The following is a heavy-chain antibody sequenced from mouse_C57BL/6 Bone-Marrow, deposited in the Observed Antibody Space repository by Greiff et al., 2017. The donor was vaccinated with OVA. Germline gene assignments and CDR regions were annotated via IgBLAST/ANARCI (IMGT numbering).Heavy chain of an antibody. Sequence: QVQLQQSGPELVKPGASVKISCKASGYAFSSSWMNWVKQRPGKGLEWIGRIYPGDGDTNYNGKFKGKATLTADKSSSTAYMQLSSLTSEDSAVYFCARGLLLRRFDYWGQGTTLTVSS. CDR2: IYPGDGDT. V-gene: IGHV1-82*01. CDR3: ARGLLLRRFDY. D-gene: IGHD1-1*01. CDR1: GYAFSSSW. J-gene: IGHJ2*01.